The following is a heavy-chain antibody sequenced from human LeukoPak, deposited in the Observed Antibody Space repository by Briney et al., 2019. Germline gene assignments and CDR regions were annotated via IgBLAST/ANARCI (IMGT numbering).Heavy chain of an antibody. CDR1: GGSIGSSSYY. D-gene: IGHD3-10*01. CDR3: ARRVGFYGSGSLNYFDP. Sequence: SETLSLTCTVSGGSIGSSSYYWGWLRQPPGTGLEWIGSIFRTGSTYYTASLKSRVSISVDTSKNHFVLNLTSVTAADTAVYFCARRVGFYGSGSLNYFDPWGQGILVSVSS. J-gene: IGHJ5*01. V-gene: IGHV4-39*02. CDR2: IFRTGST.